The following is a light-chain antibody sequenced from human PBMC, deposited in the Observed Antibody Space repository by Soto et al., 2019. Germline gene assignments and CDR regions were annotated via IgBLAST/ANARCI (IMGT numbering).Light chain of an antibody. CDR1: QSVSSY. CDR2: DAS. V-gene: IGKV3-11*01. J-gene: IGKJ4*01. CDR3: QQRSNCPLT. Sequence: PGERATLSCRASQSVSSYLAWYQQKPGQDPRLIIYDASNRATGIPAMFSGRGSGTDFTLTISSLEPEDFAVYYCQQRSNCPLTFGGGTKVEIK.